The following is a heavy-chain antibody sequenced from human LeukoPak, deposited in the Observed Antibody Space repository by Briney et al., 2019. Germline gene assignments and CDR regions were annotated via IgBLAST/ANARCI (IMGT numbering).Heavy chain of an antibody. Sequence: GGSLRLSCAASGFTFSSYWMSWVRQAPGKGLEWVANIKQDGSEKYYVDSVKGRFTISRDNAKNSLYLQMNSLRAEDTAVYHCARPRGSSLTGYYYYMDVWGKGTTVTVSS. CDR1: GFTFSSYW. J-gene: IGHJ6*03. CDR3: ARPRGSSLTGYYYYMDV. D-gene: IGHD6-13*01. V-gene: IGHV3-7*01. CDR2: IKQDGSEK.